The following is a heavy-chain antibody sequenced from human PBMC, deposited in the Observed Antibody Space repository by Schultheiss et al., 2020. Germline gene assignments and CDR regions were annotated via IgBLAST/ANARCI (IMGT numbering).Heavy chain of an antibody. J-gene: IGHJ5*02. CDR1: GGFISSGGYY. CDR3: ARGTIAARGWFDP. D-gene: IGHD6-6*01. Sequence: SQTLSLTCTVSGGFISSGGYYWSWIRQPPGKGLEWIGYIYYSGSTYYNPSLKSRVTISVDRSKNQFSLKLSSVTAADTAVYYCARGTIAARGWFDPWGQGTLVTVSS. V-gene: IGHV4-30-4*07. CDR2: IYYSGST.